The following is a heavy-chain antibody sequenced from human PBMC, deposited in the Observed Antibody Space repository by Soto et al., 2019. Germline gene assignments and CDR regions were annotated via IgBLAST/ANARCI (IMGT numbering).Heavy chain of an antibody. D-gene: IGHD5-12*01. Sequence: QVQLVQSGGEVKKPGASVTVSCKASGYTFINYHITWVRQAPGQGLEWMAWINTYNGMTDYAQKFQGRVTMTTDTDPSTAYMELRNVGSYDTAVYFCAESPRGEMATDWGQGTLVTVSS. CDR1: GYTFINYH. CDR3: AESPRGEMATD. J-gene: IGHJ4*02. V-gene: IGHV1-18*01. CDR2: INTYNGMT.